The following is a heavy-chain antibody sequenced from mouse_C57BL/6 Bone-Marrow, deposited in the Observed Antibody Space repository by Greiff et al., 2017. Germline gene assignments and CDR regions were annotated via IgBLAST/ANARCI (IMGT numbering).Heavy chain of an antibody. CDR1: GYTFTSYW. CDR3: ARDSTVVFDY. CDR2: IDPSDSYT. J-gene: IGHJ2*01. V-gene: IGHV1-50*01. Sequence: QVQLQQPGAELVKPGASVKLSCKASGYTFTSYWMQWVKQRPGQGLEWIGEIDPSDSYTNYNQKFKGKATLTVDTSSSTAYMQLSSLTSEDSAVYYGARDSTVVFDYWGQGTTLTVSS. D-gene: IGHD1-1*01.